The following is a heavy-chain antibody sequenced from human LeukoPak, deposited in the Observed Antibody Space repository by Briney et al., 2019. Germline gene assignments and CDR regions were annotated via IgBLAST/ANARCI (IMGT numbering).Heavy chain of an antibody. Sequence: SVKVSCKASGGTFSSYAISWVRQAPGQGLEWMGGIIPIFGTANYAQKFQSRVTITTDESTSTAYMELSSLRSEDTAVYYCARGVVPAAIGYFDYWGQGTLVTVSS. J-gene: IGHJ4*02. CDR2: IIPIFGTA. CDR3: ARGVVPAAIGYFDY. V-gene: IGHV1-69*05. D-gene: IGHD2-2*01. CDR1: GGTFSSYA.